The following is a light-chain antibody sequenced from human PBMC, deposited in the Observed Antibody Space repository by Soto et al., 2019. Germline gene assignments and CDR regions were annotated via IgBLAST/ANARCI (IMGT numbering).Light chain of an antibody. CDR3: QVWDSSSDHSYVI. Sequence: SYELTQPPSVSVAPGKTARIICGGNNIGSKSVHWYQQKPGQAPVLVIYYDSDRPSGIPERFSGSNSGNTATLTISRVEAGDEADYSCQVWDSSSDHSYVIFGVGTKLTVL. CDR2: YDS. CDR1: NIGSKS. J-gene: IGLJ2*01. V-gene: IGLV3-21*04.